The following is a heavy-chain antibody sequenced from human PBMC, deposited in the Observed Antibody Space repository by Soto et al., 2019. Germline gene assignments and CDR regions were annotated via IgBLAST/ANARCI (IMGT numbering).Heavy chain of an antibody. CDR2: IIPNLGIA. CDR3: ARVRTDYGDISIRAFDI. D-gene: IGHD4-17*01. CDR1: GYTFTSYG. V-gene: IGHV1-69*04. J-gene: IGHJ3*02. Sequence: SVKVSCKASGYTFTSYGISWVRQAPGQGLEWMGRIIPNLGIANYAQKFQGRVTITADKSTSTAYMELSRLRSDDTAVYYCARVRTDYGDISIRAFDIWGQGTMVTVSS.